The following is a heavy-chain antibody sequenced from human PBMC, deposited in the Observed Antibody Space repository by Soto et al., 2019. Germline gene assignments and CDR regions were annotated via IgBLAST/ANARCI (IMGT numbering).Heavy chain of an antibody. V-gene: IGHV1-2*04. CDR1: GYTFTGYY. J-gene: IGHJ6*02. CDR2: INPNSGGT. CDR3: ARTSYYDSTGYYNLDV. D-gene: IGHD3-22*01. Sequence: GASVKVSCKASGYTFTGYYMHWVRQAPGQGLEWMGWINPNSGGTIYAQKFQGWVTMTRDTSISTAYMELSRLRSDDTAVYYCARTSYYDSTGYYNLDVWGPGTTVTVSS.